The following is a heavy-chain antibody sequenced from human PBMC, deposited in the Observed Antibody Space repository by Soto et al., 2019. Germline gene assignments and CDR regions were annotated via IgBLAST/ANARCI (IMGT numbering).Heavy chain of an antibody. D-gene: IGHD6-19*01. J-gene: IGHJ5*02. CDR2: IITMFNTA. Sequence: QVQLVQSGAEIKKPASSVKVSCKASGGSDVFNNYPVSWVRQAPGQGLEWMGAIITMFNTADYAPRFLGRVAIPADEFTRTVYMELTSLTSDDTAVYYCARHYPTAVSGAGWFDTWGQGTLVTVSS. CDR3: ARHYPTAVSGAGWFDT. V-gene: IGHV1-69*01. CDR1: GGSDVFNNYP.